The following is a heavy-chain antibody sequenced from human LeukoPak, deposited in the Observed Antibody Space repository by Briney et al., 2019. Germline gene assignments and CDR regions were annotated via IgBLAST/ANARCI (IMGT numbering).Heavy chain of an antibody. CDR3: ARCEGHYYGSGSPVFDY. J-gene: IGHJ4*02. Sequence: PSETLSLTCTVSGGSISGGGYYWSWIRQPPGKGLEWIGYIYHSGSTYYNPSLKSRVTISVDRSKNQFSLKLSSVTAADTAVYYCARCEGHYYGSGSPVFDYWGQGTLVTVSS. V-gene: IGHV4-30-2*01. D-gene: IGHD3-10*01. CDR1: GGSISGGGYY. CDR2: IYHSGST.